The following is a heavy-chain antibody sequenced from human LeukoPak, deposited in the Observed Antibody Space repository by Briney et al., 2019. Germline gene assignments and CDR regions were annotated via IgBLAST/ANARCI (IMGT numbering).Heavy chain of an antibody. CDR2: INQDGSDQ. CDR1: GFTFSTKW. CDR3: AREERDGYLDY. D-gene: IGHD5-24*01. V-gene: IGHV3-7*01. J-gene: IGHJ4*02. Sequence: GGSLRLSCAASGFTFSTKWMSWVRQAPGKGLEWVATINQDGSDQYYVDSVKGRFTISRDNAKNSLYLQMNSLRDEDTAVYYCAREERDGYLDYWGQGTLVSASS.